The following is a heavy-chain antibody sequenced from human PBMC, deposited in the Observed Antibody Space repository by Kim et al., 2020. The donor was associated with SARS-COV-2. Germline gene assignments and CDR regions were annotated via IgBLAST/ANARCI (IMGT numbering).Heavy chain of an antibody. D-gene: IGHD2-21*02. CDR1: GFTVSSNY. Sequence: GGSLRLSCAASGFTVSSNYMSWVRQAPGKGLEWVSVIYSGGSTYYADSVKGRFTISRDNSKNTLYLQMNSLRDEDTAVYYCARGPSCGGDCYSDYWGQANQVTVSS. CDR3: ARGPSCGGDCYSDY. CDR2: IYSGGST. V-gene: IGHV3-66*01. J-gene: IGHJ4*02.